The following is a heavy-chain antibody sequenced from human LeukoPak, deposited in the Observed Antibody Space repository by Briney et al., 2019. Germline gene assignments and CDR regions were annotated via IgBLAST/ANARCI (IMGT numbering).Heavy chain of an antibody. J-gene: IGHJ4*02. CDR3: ARDLSSSWYSLAY. Sequence: QTGGPLRLSCAASGVTIADYDKLWLPQVPGKALEGLSGINWDGEATGYADSVKGRFTISRDNAKKSLYLEMNSLRDDDTALYYCARDLSSSWYSLAYWGQGTLVTVSS. CDR2: INWDGEAT. V-gene: IGHV3-20*04. D-gene: IGHD6-13*01. CDR1: GVTIADYD.